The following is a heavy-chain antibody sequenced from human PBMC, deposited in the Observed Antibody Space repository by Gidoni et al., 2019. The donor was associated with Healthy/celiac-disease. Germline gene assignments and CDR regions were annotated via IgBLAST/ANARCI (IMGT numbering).Heavy chain of an antibody. D-gene: IGHD2-21*01. CDR3: ANNPTNTGDLGNYHYYMDV. J-gene: IGHJ6*03. V-gene: IGHV3-23*01. CDR2: ISGRGESK. CDR1: GFPFTPYA. Sequence: EVQLLESGGGLVQPGGYLRLSCAASGFPFTPYAMSWVRQAPGKGLELVSSISGRGESKYYADSVRGRFTISRDNSKNTLYLQMNSLRAEDTAVYYCANNPTNTGDLGNYHYYMDVWGKGTTVTVSS.